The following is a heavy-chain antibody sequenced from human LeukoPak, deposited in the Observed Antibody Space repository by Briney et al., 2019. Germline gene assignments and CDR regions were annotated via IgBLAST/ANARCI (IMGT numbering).Heavy chain of an antibody. Sequence: SVTVSCTASGGTFSSYAISWVRQAPGQGLEWMGGIIPIFGTANYAQKFQGRVTITADESTSTAYMELSSLRSEDTAVYYCARVAGIAAAGYFDYWGQGTLVTVSS. CDR1: GGTFSSYA. V-gene: IGHV1-69*13. J-gene: IGHJ4*02. CDR3: ARVAGIAAAGYFDY. D-gene: IGHD6-13*01. CDR2: IIPIFGTA.